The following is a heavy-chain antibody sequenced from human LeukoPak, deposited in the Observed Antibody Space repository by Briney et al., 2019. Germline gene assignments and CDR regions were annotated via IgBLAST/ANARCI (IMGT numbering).Heavy chain of an antibody. CDR2: IKQDGSEK. D-gene: IGHD3-22*01. CDR3: ARDGSDSTGYYNAL. Sequence: GGSLRLSCAASGFTFSSYWMSWVRQAPGKGLEWVANIKQDGSEKYYVDSVKGRFTISRDNAKNSLYLQLNSLRAEDTAVYYCARDGSDSTGYYNALWGQGTLVTVSS. V-gene: IGHV3-7*01. CDR1: GFTFSSYW. J-gene: IGHJ4*02.